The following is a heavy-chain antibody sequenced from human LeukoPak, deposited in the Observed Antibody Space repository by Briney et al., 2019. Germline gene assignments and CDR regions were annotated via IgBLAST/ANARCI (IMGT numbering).Heavy chain of an antibody. D-gene: IGHD1-26*01. V-gene: IGHV3-20*04. Sequence: TGGSLRLSCAASGLTFSSYEMNWVRQAPGKGLEWVSGINWNGGSTGYADSVRGRFTISRDNAKNSLYLQMNSLRAEDTALYYCARAGVGATTEWFDPWGQGTLVTVST. CDR2: INWNGGST. CDR1: GLTFSSYE. CDR3: ARAGVGATTEWFDP. J-gene: IGHJ5*02.